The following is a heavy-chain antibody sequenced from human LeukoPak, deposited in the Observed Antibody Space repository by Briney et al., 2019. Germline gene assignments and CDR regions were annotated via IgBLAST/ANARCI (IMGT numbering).Heavy chain of an antibody. V-gene: IGHV4-39*01. CDR3: ARPAAPGTFYYYMDV. CDR2: MYSSGST. D-gene: IGHD3-10*01. CDR1: GGSISSSNYY. Sequence: PSETLSLTCTVSGGSISSSNYYWGWIRQPPSKGLEWIGTMYSSGSTYHNPSLKSRVTMSVDTSKNQFSLRLSSVTAADTAVYYCARPAAPGTFYYYMDVWGKGTTGTVSS. J-gene: IGHJ6*03.